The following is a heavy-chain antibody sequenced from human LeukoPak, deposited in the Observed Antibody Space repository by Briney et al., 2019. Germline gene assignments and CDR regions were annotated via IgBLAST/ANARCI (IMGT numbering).Heavy chain of an antibody. CDR2: IKQDGSEK. CDR3: ARHVRFEGVDY. V-gene: IGHV3-7*01. D-gene: IGHD3-3*01. Sequence: GGSLRLSCVASGFIFTSYWMSWVRQAPGKGLEWVANIKQDGSEKYYVDSVKGRFTISRDNAKNSLFLQMSSLRAEDTAVYYCARHVRFEGVDYWGQGTLVTVSS. J-gene: IGHJ4*02. CDR1: GFIFTSYW.